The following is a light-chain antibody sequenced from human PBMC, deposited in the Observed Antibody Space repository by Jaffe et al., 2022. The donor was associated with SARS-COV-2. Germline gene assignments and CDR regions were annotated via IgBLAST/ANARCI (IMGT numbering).Light chain of an antibody. CDR3: QQYHDAFWT. CDR1: QSVLYSSNNKNY. Sequence: DIVMTQSPDSLAVSLGERATINCKSSQSVLYSSNNKNYLAWYQQKPGQPPKLLIYWASTRESGVPDRFSGSGSGTDFTLTISSLQAEDVAVYYCQQYHDAFWTFGQGTKVEIK. J-gene: IGKJ1*01. CDR2: WAS. V-gene: IGKV4-1*01.